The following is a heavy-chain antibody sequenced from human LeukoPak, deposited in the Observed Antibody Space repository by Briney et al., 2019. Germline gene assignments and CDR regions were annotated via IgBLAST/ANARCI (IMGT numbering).Heavy chain of an antibody. CDR1: GYTFTGYY. V-gene: IGHV1-2*02. D-gene: IGHD5-18*01. CDR3: ARGRDTAMADLFDY. J-gene: IGHJ4*02. Sequence: ASVKVSCKASGYTFTGYYIQWVRQAPGQGLEWMGWINPNSGGTNYAQKFQGRVTMTRDTSISTAYMELSRLRSDDTAVYYCARGRDTAMADLFDYWGQGTLVTVSS. CDR2: INPNSGGT.